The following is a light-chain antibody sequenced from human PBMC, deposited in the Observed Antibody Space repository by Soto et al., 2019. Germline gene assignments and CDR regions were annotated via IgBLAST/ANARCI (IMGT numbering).Light chain of an antibody. Sequence: DIQMTQSPSSLSASVGDTVTITCRASQSISVHLNWYQQKPGKVPKLLIYAASNLHSGVPSRFSGSGSETDFALTISSLQPEDFGTYYCQQSYITPYTFGQGTRLEIK. CDR3: QQSYITPYT. V-gene: IGKV1-39*01. CDR1: QSISVH. J-gene: IGKJ2*01. CDR2: AAS.